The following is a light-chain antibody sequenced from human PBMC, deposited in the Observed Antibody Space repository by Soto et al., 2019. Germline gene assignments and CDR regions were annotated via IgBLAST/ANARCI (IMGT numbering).Light chain of an antibody. CDR1: QGITYY. CDR2: GAS. CDR3: HQYDRYPRT. J-gene: IGKJ3*01. V-gene: IGKV1-16*01. Sequence: DVQMTQSPSSLSASVGDRVTITCRASQGITYYLAWFQQKPGKAPKSLIYGASSLQSGVPSRLNGSGFGTEFRLTISSLPPEDIATYYCHQYDRYPRTFGPGTKVETK.